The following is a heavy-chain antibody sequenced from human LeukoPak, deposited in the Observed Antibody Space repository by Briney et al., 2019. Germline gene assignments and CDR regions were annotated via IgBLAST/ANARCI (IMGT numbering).Heavy chain of an antibody. D-gene: IGHD5-18*01. CDR1: GGSISSYY. CDR2: INHSGST. CDR3: AVTRSNWFDP. V-gene: IGHV4-34*01. J-gene: IGHJ5*02. Sequence: SETLSLTCTVSGGSISSYYWSWIRQPPGKGLEWIGEINHSGSTNYNPSLKSRVTISVDTSKNQFSLKLSSVTAADTAVYYCAVTRSNWFDPWGQGTLVTVSS.